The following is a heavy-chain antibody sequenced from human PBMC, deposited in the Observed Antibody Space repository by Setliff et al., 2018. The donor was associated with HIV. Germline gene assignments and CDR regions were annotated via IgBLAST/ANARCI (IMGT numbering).Heavy chain of an antibody. CDR2: IYPDDSDT. V-gene: IGHV5-51*01. CDR3: ATLVGTNGVVWFDP. Sequence: PGESLKISCRASGYTFTNYWIGWVRQMPGKGLEWMGIIYPDDSDTRYSPSFQGRVTLSADKSINTTYLQWSSLKASDTAMYYCATLVGTNGVVWFDPWGQGTLVTVSS. CDR1: GYTFTNYW. J-gene: IGHJ5*01. D-gene: IGHD1-26*01.